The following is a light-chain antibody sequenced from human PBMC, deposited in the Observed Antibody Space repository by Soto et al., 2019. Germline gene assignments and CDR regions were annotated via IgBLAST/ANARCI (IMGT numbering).Light chain of an antibody. CDR3: QQDGSSPLT. CDR2: GAS. Sequence: EIVLTQSPGTLSLSPGERATLSCRASQSVSSSYLAWYQQKPGQAPRLLIYGASSRATGIPDRFSGSGSGTDFTLTISRREPEDFAVYYCQQDGSSPLTVGGGTKVEIK. CDR1: QSVSSSY. V-gene: IGKV3-20*01. J-gene: IGKJ4*01.